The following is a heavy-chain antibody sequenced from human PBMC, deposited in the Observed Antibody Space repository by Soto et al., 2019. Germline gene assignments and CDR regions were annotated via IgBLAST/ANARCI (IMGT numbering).Heavy chain of an antibody. J-gene: IGHJ4*02. CDR1: GFTFDDHA. D-gene: IGHD2-8*02. V-gene: IGHV3-9*01. CDR2: ITYNGGII. Sequence: EVQLVESGGGLVQPGRSLRLSCVASGFTFDDHAMHWVRQAPGKGLEWVSGITYNGGIIAYADSVKGRFTISRDNAKTSLYLQMNSLSAEDTALYYCVKDASIVLAHFDYWGQGTLVTVSS. CDR3: VKDASIVLAHFDY.